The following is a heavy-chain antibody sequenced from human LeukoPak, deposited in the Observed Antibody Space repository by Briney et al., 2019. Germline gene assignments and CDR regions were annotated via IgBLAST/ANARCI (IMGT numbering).Heavy chain of an antibody. J-gene: IGHJ3*02. CDR1: GFTFSSHS. CDR3: ARDNELLLDRSAFDI. V-gene: IGHV3-21*01. CDR2: ISSSSSYI. Sequence: PGGSLRLSCAASGFTFSSHSMNWVRQAPGKGLEWVSSISSSSSYIYYADSVKGRFTISRDNAKNSLYLQMNSLRAEDTAVYYCARDNELLLDRSAFDIWGQGTMVTVSS. D-gene: IGHD2-15*01.